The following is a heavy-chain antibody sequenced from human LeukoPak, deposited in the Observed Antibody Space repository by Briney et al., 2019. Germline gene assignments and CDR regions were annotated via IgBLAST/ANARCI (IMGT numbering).Heavy chain of an antibody. CDR1: GFTFSSYA. CDR2: ISGSGGST. D-gene: IGHD2-2*01. J-gene: IGHJ5*02. Sequence: PGGSLRLSCAASGFTFSSYAMSWVRQAPGKGLEWGSAISGSGGSTYYADSVKGRFTISRDNSKNTLYLQMNSLRAEDTAVYYCAKGPGSSTSCPLFDPWGQGTLVTVSS. CDR3: AKGPGSSTSCPLFDP. V-gene: IGHV3-23*01.